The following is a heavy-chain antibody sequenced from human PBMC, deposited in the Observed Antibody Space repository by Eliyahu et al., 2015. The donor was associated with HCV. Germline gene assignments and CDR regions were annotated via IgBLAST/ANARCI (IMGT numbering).Heavy chain of an antibody. D-gene: IGHD6-19*01. CDR3: ASGGGGIAVAGTGGWFDP. Sequence: QVQLQESGPGLVKPSETLSLTCTVSGGSITXYYWSWIRQPPGKGLEWIGYIHYSGSTHYNPSLKSRVTISVDTSKNQFSLNLTSVTAADTAVYFCASGGGGIAVAGTGGWFDPWGQGTLVTVSS. J-gene: IGHJ5*02. CDR1: GGSITXYY. CDR2: IHYSGST. V-gene: IGHV4-59*01.